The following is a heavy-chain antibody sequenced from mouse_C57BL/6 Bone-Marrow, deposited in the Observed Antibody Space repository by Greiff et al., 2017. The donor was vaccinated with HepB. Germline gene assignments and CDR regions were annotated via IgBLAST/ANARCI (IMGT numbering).Heavy chain of an antibody. CDR3: ARSYYYYGALDWYFDV. V-gene: IGHV1-54*01. D-gene: IGHD2-1*01. Sequence: QVQLQQSGAELVRPGTSVKVSCKASGYAFTNYLIEWVKQRPGQGLEWIGVINPGSGGTNYNEKFKGKATLTADKSSSTAYMQLSSLTSEDSAVYFCARSYYYYGALDWYFDVWGTGTTVTVSS. J-gene: IGHJ1*03. CDR2: INPGSGGT. CDR1: GYAFTNYL.